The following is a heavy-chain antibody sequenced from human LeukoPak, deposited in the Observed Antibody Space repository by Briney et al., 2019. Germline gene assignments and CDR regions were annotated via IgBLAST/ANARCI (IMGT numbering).Heavy chain of an antibody. CDR1: GGSISSYY. J-gene: IGHJ4*02. CDR3: AGTYSSGWSFDS. D-gene: IGHD6-19*01. CDR2: ISYTGST. Sequence: SETLSLTCTVSGGSISSYYWTWIRLPPGKGLEWIGYISYTGSTNYNPSLKSRVTTSVDTSKNQFSLKLSSVTAADTAVYYCAGTYSSGWSFDSWGQGTLVTVSS. V-gene: IGHV4-59*08.